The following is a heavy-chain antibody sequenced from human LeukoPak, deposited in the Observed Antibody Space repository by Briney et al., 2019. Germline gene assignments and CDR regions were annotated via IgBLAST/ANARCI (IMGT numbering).Heavy chain of an antibody. D-gene: IGHD4-23*01. CDR1: GFTFSSYW. J-gene: IGHJ4*02. CDR3: ARGARKGDDYGGFFDY. V-gene: IGHV3-7*01. Sequence: GGSLRLSCAASGFTFSSYWMSWVRQAPGKGLEWVANIKQDGSEKYYVDSVKGRFTISRDNAKNSLYLQMNSLRAEDTAVYYCARGARKGDDYGGFFDYWGQGTLVTASS. CDR2: IKQDGSEK.